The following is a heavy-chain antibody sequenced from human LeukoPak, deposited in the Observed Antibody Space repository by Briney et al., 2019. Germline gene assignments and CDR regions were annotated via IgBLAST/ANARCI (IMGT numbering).Heavy chain of an antibody. D-gene: IGHD3-10*01. V-gene: IGHV3-48*04. CDR3: AKGAPRYYYGSGSYSTTFDAFDI. CDR2: ISSSSSTI. Sequence: PSGGSLRLSCAASGFTFSSYSMNWVRQAPGKGLEWVSYISSSSSTIYYADSVKGRFTISRDNAKNSLYLQMNSLRAEDTALYYCAKGAPRYYYGSGSYSTTFDAFDIWGQGTMVTVSS. CDR1: GFTFSSYS. J-gene: IGHJ3*02.